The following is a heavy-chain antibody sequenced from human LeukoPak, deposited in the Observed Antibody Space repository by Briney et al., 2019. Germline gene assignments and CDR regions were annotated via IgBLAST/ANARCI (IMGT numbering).Heavy chain of an antibody. Sequence: SETLSLTCAVSGGSISSGGYSWSWMRQPPGKGLEWIVYIYHSGSTYYNPSLKSRVTISVDRSKNQLSLKLSSVTAADTAVYYCARGKGYSGYDFAFDIWGQGTMVTVSS. CDR2: IYHSGST. D-gene: IGHD5-12*01. V-gene: IGHV4-30-2*01. CDR3: ARGKGYSGYDFAFDI. J-gene: IGHJ3*02. CDR1: GGSISSGGYS.